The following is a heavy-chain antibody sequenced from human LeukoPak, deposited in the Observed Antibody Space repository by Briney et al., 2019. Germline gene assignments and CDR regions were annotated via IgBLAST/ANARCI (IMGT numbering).Heavy chain of an antibody. CDR3: ARGRSRSWPKRNWFDP. CDR2: IIPIFGTA. V-gene: IGHV1-69*13. D-gene: IGHD6-13*01. J-gene: IGHJ5*02. Sequence: ASVKVSCKASGGTFSSYAISWVRQAPGQGLEWMGGIIPIFGTANYAQKFQGRVTITADESTSTAYMELSSLRSEDTAVYYCARGRSRSWPKRNWFDPWGQGTLVTVSS. CDR1: GGTFSSYA.